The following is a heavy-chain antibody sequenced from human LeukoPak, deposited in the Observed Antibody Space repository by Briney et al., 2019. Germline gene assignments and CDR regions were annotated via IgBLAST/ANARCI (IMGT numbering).Heavy chain of an antibody. V-gene: IGHV3-7*01. J-gene: IGHJ4*02. CDR1: GFTFSNYW. Sequence: GGSLRLSCAASGFTFSNYWMSWVRQAPGKGLEWVANIKQDGSEKYYVDSVKDRFTISRDNSKNTLYLQMNSLRAEDTAVYYCARDKGRLNFDYWGQGTLVTVSS. CDR2: IKQDGSEK. CDR3: ARDKGRLNFDY.